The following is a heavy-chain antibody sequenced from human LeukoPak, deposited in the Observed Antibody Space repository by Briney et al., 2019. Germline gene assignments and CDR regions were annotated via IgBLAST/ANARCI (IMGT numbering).Heavy chain of an antibody. CDR2: ISYDGSNK. CDR3: ARYRISFSSSWEGYFDY. D-gene: IGHD6-13*01. CDR1: GFTFSSYG. J-gene: IGHJ4*02. Sequence: HPGGSLRLSCAASGFTFSSYGMHWVRQAPGKGLEWVAVISYDGSNKNYADSVKGRFTISRDISKNTLYLQMNSLRAEDTAVYYCARYRISFSSSWEGYFDYWGQGTLVTVSS. V-gene: IGHV3-30*03.